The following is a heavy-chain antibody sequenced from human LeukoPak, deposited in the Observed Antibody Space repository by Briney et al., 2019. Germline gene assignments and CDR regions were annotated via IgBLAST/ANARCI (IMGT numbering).Heavy chain of an antibody. CDR3: ARVPDTGVRYFAY. Sequence: PSETLSLTCTVSGGSISSYYWSWLRQPPGKGREGIGYIYYSGSTNYNPSLKSRVTISVDTSKTQFSLQPSSVTAADPAVYYCARVPDTGVRYFAYWGQRTLVTVYS. J-gene: IGHJ4*02. D-gene: IGHD7-27*01. CDR1: GGSISSYY. CDR2: IYYSGST. V-gene: IGHV4-59*01.